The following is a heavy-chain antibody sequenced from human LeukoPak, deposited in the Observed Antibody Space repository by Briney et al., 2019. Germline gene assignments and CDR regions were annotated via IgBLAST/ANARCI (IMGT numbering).Heavy chain of an antibody. CDR3: ARASSGSYLNWFDP. CDR1: GGSTSSYY. J-gene: IGHJ5*02. D-gene: IGHD1-26*01. V-gene: IGHV4-59*08. Sequence: SETLSLTCTVSGGSTSSYYWSWIRQPPGKGLEWIGYIYYSGSTNYNPSLKSRVTISVDTSKNQFSLKLSSVTAADTAVYYCARASSGSYLNWFDPWGKGTLVTVSS. CDR2: IYYSGST.